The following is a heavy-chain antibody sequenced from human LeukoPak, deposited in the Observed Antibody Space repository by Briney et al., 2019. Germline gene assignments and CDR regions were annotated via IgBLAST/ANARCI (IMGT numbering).Heavy chain of an antibody. CDR3: ARGRVSSSTWYSTYYYYFYMDV. CDR1: DDSTTMYY. D-gene: IGHD1-1*01. J-gene: IGHJ6*03. Sequence: SETPSLTCSVSDDSTTMYYWTWIRQPPGKGLEWIGYVDHTGSTNFNPSLNGRVSISRDTTNNLFSLRLRSVTAADTAVYFCARGRVSSSTWYSTYYYYFYMDVWGKGTTVTVSS. V-gene: IGHV4-59*01. CDR2: VDHTGST.